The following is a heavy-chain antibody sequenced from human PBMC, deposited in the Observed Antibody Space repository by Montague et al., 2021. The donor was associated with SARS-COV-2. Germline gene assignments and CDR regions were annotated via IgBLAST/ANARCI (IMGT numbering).Heavy chain of an antibody. V-gene: IGHV3-13*04. CDR3: ARAGYSSSWPLRLCWYFDL. CDR2: IGTAGDT. Sequence: SLRLSCAASGFTFSSYDMHWVRQATGKGLEWVSAIGTAGDTYYPGSVKGRFTISRENAKNSLYLQMNSLRAGDTAVYYCARAGYSSSWPLRLCWYFDLWGRGTLVTVSS. J-gene: IGHJ2*01. CDR1: GFTFSSYD. D-gene: IGHD6-13*01.